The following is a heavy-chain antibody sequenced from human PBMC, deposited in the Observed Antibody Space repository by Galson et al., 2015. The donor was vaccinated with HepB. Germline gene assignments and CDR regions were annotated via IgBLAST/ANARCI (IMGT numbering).Heavy chain of an antibody. CDR1: GFTFSSYA. CDR2: ISYDGRNK. J-gene: IGHJ4*02. Sequence: SLRLSCAASGFTFSSYAMHWVRQAPGKGLEWVAVISYDGRNKYYADSVKGRFTISRDNSKNTLYLQMNSLRAEDTAVYYCAREGRLWFGEFFSGHFDYWGQGTLVTVSS. V-gene: IGHV3-30*04. CDR3: AREGRLWFGEFFSGHFDY. D-gene: IGHD3-10*01.